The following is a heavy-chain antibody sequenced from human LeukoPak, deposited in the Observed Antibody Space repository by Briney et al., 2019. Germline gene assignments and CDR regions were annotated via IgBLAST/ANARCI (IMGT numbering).Heavy chain of an antibody. J-gene: IGHJ5*02. Sequence: PSETLSLTCTVSGGSISSYYWSWIRQPPGKGLEWIGYIYYSGSTNYNPSLKSRVTISVDTSKNQFSLKLSSVTAADTAVYYCARDFYDFWSGRFDPWGQGTLVTVSS. CDR2: IYYSGST. V-gene: IGHV4-59*01. CDR3: ARDFYDFWSGRFDP. D-gene: IGHD3-3*01. CDR1: GGSISSYY.